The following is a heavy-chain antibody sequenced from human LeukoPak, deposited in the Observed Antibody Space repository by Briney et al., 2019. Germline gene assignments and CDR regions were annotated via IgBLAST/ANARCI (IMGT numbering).Heavy chain of an antibody. J-gene: IGHJ3*01. CDR1: GYTFTGYY. Sequence: ASVKVSCKASGYTFTGYYMHWVRQAPGQGLEWMGWINTNTGVTKFAQKFQGRVTMTRDTSINTAYMELTGLRSDDTAMYYCTRGGHQGNWSYIALDVWGQGTMVTVSP. V-gene: IGHV1-2*02. CDR2: INTNTGVT. D-gene: IGHD1-7*01. CDR3: TRGGHQGNWSYIALDV.